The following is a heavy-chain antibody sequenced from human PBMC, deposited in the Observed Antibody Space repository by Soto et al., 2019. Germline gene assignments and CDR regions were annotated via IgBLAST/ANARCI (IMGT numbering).Heavy chain of an antibody. V-gene: IGHV3-30-3*01. CDR2: ISYDGSNK. D-gene: IGHD3-22*01. Sequence: TGGSLRLSCAASGFTFSSYAMHWVRQAPGKGLEWVAVISYDGSNKYYADSVKGRFTISRDNSKNTLYLQMNSLRAEDTAVYYCARGPNIDSSGYYLSPNWFDPWGQGTLVTVSS. J-gene: IGHJ5*02. CDR1: GFTFSSYA. CDR3: ARGPNIDSSGYYLSPNWFDP.